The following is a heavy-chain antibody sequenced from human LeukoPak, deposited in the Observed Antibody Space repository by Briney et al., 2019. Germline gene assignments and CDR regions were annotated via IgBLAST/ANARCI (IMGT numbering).Heavy chain of an antibody. CDR3: ARYNGYIWGSYRYPYYMDV. Sequence: GGSLRLSCAASGFTFSSYAMSWVRQAPGKGLEWVSVIGGSGGPTQYADFVKGRFTISRDTSKNTLYLQMNSLRAEDTAVYYCARYNGYIWGSYRYPYYMDVWGKGTTVTVSS. CDR1: GFTFSSYA. V-gene: IGHV3-23*01. CDR2: IGGSGGPT. J-gene: IGHJ6*03. D-gene: IGHD3-16*02.